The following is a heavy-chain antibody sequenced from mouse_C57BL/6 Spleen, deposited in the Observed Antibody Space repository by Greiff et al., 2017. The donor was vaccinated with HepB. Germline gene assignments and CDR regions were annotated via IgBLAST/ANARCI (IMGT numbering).Heavy chain of an antibody. V-gene: IGHV1-52*01. CDR1: GYTFTSYW. J-gene: IGHJ2*01. D-gene: IGHD1-2*01. Sequence: QVQLQQPGAELVRPGSSVKLSCKASGYTFTSYWMHWVKQSPIQGLEWIGNIDPSDSETHYNQKFKDKATLAVDKSSSTAYMQLSSLTSEDSAVYYCASAITPNYFDYWGQGTTLTVSS. CDR2: IDPSDSET. CDR3: ASAITPNYFDY.